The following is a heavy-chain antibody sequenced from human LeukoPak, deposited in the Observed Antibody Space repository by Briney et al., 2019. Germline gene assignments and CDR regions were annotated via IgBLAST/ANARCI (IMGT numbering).Heavy chain of an antibody. CDR2: INPNSGVT. V-gene: IGHV1-2*02. CDR1: GYTFTGYY. J-gene: IGHJ4*02. CDR3: ARTKPAVAATPDY. D-gene: IGHD2-15*01. Sequence: ASVKVSCKASGYTFTGYYMHWVRQAPGQGLEWMGWINPNSGVTNYAQKFQGRVTMTRDTSISTAYMELSRLRSDDTAVYYCARTKPAVAATPDYWGQGTLVTVSS.